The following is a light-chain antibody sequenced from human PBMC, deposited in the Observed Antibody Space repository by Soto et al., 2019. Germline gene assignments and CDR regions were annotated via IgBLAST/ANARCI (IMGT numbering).Light chain of an antibody. J-gene: IGLJ3*02. CDR3: CSYAGRYTAWV. V-gene: IGLV2-11*01. Sequence: QSALTQPRSVSGSPGQSVTISCTGTSSDVGGYNYVSWYQQHPGKAPKAMIYDVSKRPSGVPDRFSGSKSGNTASLTISGLQAEDEADYYCCSYAGRYTAWVFGGGTKLTVL. CDR2: DVS. CDR1: SSDVGGYNY.